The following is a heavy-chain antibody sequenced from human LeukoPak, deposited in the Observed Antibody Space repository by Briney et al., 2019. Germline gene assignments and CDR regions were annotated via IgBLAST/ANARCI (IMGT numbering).Heavy chain of an antibody. Sequence: GGSLRLSCAVSGFRFTSYGMSWVRQAPGKGLEWVSSINGFGSSTYHSDSVQGRFTISRDNSKNILYLEMNSLRVEDTAIYYCAKDVGNILWCHDLWGQGTLVTVYS. CDR3: AKDVGNILWCHDL. CDR1: GFRFTSYG. J-gene: IGHJ5*02. CDR2: INGFGSST. V-gene: IGHV3-23*01. D-gene: IGHD2-21*01.